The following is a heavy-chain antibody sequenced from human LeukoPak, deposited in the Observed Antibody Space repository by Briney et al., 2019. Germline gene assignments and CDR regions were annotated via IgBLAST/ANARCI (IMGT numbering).Heavy chain of an antibody. Sequence: SETLSLTCAISGQSSTTCYYCGWLRHSQGKGPEWIAAFFQSQKSFYTASHESRVIMSLDSYKHQFSLNLTSVTAADTAVYYCSRGLTVPYLPDSWGQGTHVTVSS. J-gene: IGHJ4*02. D-gene: IGHD2-21*02. CDR3: SRGLTVPYLPDS. CDR2: FFQSQKS. CDR1: GQSSTTCYY. V-gene: IGHV4-38-2*01.